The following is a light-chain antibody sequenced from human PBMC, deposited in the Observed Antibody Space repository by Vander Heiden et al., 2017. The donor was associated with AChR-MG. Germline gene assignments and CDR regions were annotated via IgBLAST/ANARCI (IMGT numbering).Light chain of an antibody. CDR1: QNINRH. J-gene: IGKJ2*01. V-gene: IGKV1-39*01. CDR2: AAS. Sequence: DIQMTQSPSSLSASVGDRVTITCRASQNINRHLNWYKQEPGKAPKLLIYAASSMESEVPSRFSGIASGTDFTLIITNLQPEDFATYYCQQTYIPPYTFPQGTRLEI. CDR3: QQTYIPPYT.